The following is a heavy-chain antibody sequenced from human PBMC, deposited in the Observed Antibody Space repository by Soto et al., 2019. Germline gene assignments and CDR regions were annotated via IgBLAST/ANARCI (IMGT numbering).Heavy chain of an antibody. Sequence: PGGSLRLSCAASGFTFSSYGMHRVRQAPGKGLEWVAVISYDGSNKYYADSVKGRFTISRDNSKNTLYLQMNSLRAEDTAVYYCAKDKWPWMSESLNYYYGMDVWGQGTTVTVSS. D-gene: IGHD3-10*01. V-gene: IGHV3-30*18. CDR1: GFTFSSYG. J-gene: IGHJ6*02. CDR2: ISYDGSNK. CDR3: AKDKWPWMSESLNYYYGMDV.